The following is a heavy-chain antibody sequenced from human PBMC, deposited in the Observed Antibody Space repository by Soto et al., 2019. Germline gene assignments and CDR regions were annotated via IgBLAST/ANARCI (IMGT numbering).Heavy chain of an antibody. J-gene: IGHJ4*02. CDR1: GFTFSNAW. CDR3: TTVPRRKDTAMDYDYYFDY. D-gene: IGHD5-18*01. Sequence: GGSLRLSCAASGFTFSNAWMNWVRQAPGKGLEWVGRIKSKTDGGTTDYAAPVKGRFTISRDDSKNTLYLQMNSLKTEDTAVYYCTTVPRRKDTAMDYDYYFDYWGQGTLVTVSS. V-gene: IGHV3-15*07. CDR2: IKSKTDGGTT.